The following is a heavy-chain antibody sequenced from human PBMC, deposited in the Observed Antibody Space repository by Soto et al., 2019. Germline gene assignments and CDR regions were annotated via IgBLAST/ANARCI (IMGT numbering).Heavy chain of an antibody. V-gene: IGHV1-69*13. CDR3: ARGPSIAALMDV. D-gene: IGHD6-6*01. CDR2: IIPIFGTA. Sequence: GASVKVSCKASGGTSSSYAISWVRQAPGQGLEWMGGIIPIFGTANYAQKFQGRVTITADESTSTAYMELSSLRSEDTAVYYCARGPSIAALMDVWGQGTTVTVSS. J-gene: IGHJ6*02. CDR1: GGTSSSYA.